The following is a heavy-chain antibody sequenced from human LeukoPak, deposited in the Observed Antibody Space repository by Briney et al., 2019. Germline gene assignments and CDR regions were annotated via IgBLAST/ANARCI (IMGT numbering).Heavy chain of an antibody. D-gene: IGHD1-7*01. CDR2: IYTSGST. Sequence: KPSETLSLTCTVSGGSISHYYWSWIRQPAGKGLEWIGRIYTSGSTNYNPSLKSRVTMSVDTSKNQFSLKLSSVTAADTAVYYCARVGWNYRYYMDVWGKGTTVTVSS. CDR1: GGSISHYY. CDR3: ARVGWNYRYYMDV. V-gene: IGHV4-4*07. J-gene: IGHJ6*03.